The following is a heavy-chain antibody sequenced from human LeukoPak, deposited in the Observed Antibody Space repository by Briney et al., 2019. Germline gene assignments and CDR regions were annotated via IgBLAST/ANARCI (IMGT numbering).Heavy chain of an antibody. CDR3: ARETSPYSSSSSYFDY. V-gene: IGHV1-69*13. Sequence: SVKVSCKASGGTFSSYAISWVRQAPGQGLEWMGGIIPIFDTANYAQKFQGRVTITADESTSTAYMELSSLRSEDTAVYYCARETSPYSSSSSYFDYWGQGTLVTVSS. D-gene: IGHD6-6*01. CDR2: IIPIFDTA. J-gene: IGHJ4*02. CDR1: GGTFSSYA.